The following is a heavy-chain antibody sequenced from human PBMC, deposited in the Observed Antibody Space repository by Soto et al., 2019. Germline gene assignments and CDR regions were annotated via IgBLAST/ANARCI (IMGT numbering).Heavy chain of an antibody. CDR1: GFTFSIYG. J-gene: IGHJ6*02. V-gene: IGHV3-33*01. D-gene: IGHD3-10*01. CDR3: ATLWFGESTYYYYYYGMDV. CDR2: IWYDGSNK. Sequence: GGSLRLSCAASGFTFSIYGMHWVRQAPGKGLEWVAVIWYDGSNKYYADSVKGRFTISRDNSKNTLYLQMNSLRAEDTAVYYCATLWFGESTYYYYYYGMDVWGQGTTVTVSS.